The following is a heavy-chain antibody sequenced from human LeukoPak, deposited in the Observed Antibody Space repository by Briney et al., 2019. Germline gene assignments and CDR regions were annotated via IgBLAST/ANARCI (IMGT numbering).Heavy chain of an antibody. V-gene: IGHV4-38-2*01. Sequence: SETLSLTCAVSGYSISTGYHGGWIRQSPGTGLEWIGSIYHSGNTYYNPSLKSRVTISVDTSMNQFSLKVTSVTAADTAVYYCARTRYCSGATCYSPELFDSWGQGTLVTVSS. D-gene: IGHD2-15*01. CDR3: ARTRYCSGATCYSPELFDS. CDR2: IYHSGNT. CDR1: GYSISTGYH. J-gene: IGHJ4*02.